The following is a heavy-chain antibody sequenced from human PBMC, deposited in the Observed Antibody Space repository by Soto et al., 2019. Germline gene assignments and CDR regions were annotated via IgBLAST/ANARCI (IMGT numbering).Heavy chain of an antibody. CDR2: ISGSGGST. J-gene: IGHJ6*02. D-gene: IGHD6-13*01. V-gene: IGHV3-23*01. CDR3: AKGARTQHLYSSTFYYYYGMDV. Sequence: GSLRLSCAASGFTFSSYAMSWVRQAPGKGLEWVSAISGSGGSTYYADSVKGRFTISRDNSKNTLYLQMNSLRAEDTAVYYCAKGARTQHLYSSTFYYYYGMDVWGQGTTVTVSS. CDR1: GFTFSSYA.